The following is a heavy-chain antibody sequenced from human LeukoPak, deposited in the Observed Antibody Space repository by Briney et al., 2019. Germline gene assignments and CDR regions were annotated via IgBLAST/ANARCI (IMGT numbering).Heavy chain of an antibody. J-gene: IGHJ4*02. Sequence: ETLSLTCTVSGGSISSYYWSWIRQPPGKGLEWIGYIYYSGGTNYNPSLKSRVTISVDTSKNQFSLKLSSVAAADTAVYYCAGVYCGGDCYSVTFDYWGQGTLVTVSS. CDR1: GGSISSYY. V-gene: IGHV4-59*01. CDR2: IYYSGGT. CDR3: AGVYCGGDCYSVTFDY. D-gene: IGHD2-21*02.